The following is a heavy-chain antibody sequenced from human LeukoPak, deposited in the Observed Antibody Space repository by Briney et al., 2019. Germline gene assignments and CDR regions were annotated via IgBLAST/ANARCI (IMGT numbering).Heavy chain of an antibody. CDR3: ARGHIAAENYFDY. V-gene: IGHV3-21*01. J-gene: IGHJ4*02. D-gene: IGHD6-13*01. Sequence: GGPLRLSCAASGFTFSSYSMNWVRQAPGKGLEWVSSISSSSSYIYYADSVKGRFTISRDNAKNSLYLQMNSLRAEDTAVYYCARGHIAAENYFDYWGQGTLVTVSS. CDR1: GFTFSSYS. CDR2: ISSSSSYI.